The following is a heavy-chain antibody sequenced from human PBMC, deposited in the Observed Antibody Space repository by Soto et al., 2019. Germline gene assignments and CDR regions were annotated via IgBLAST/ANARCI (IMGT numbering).Heavy chain of an antibody. CDR2: IGGSGGST. D-gene: IGHD5-12*01. V-gene: IGHV3-23*01. CDR3: AKDLQGEMATTFDY. CDR1: GFTFSSYA. Sequence: GGALRLSCAASGFTFSSYALSWVRQGPGKGLEWVSAIGGSGGSTYYADSVKGRFTISRDNSKNTLYLQMNSLRAEDTAVYYCAKDLQGEMATTFDYWGQGTLVTVSS. J-gene: IGHJ4*02.